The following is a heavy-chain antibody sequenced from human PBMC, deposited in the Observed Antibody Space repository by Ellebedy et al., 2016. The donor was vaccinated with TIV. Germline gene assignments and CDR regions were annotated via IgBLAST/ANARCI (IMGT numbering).Heavy chain of an antibody. Sequence: SETLSLTCTVSGGSINSGGSSWSWIRQHPGTGLEWLGHISFNGDTFFNPSLKSRLTISFDASKNQFSLDLTSVTVADTAVYFCARTPAWSGWFDPWGQGTVVTVSS. D-gene: IGHD3-3*01. J-gene: IGHJ5*02. CDR1: GGSINSGGSS. CDR3: ARTPAWSGWFDP. V-gene: IGHV4-31*03. CDR2: ISFNGDT.